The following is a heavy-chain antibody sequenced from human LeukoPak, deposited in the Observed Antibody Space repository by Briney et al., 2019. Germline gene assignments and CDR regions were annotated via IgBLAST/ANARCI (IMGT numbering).Heavy chain of an antibody. J-gene: IGHJ4*02. CDR3: ARDGRDGYKGYIDY. Sequence: NPSETLSLTCTVSGGSISSYYWSWIRQPPGKGLEWIGYIYYSGSTNYNPSLKSQVTISVDTSKNQFSLKLSSVTAADTAVYYCARDGRDGYKGYIDYWGQGTLVTVSS. D-gene: IGHD5-24*01. CDR1: GGSISSYY. CDR2: IYYSGST. V-gene: IGHV4-59*01.